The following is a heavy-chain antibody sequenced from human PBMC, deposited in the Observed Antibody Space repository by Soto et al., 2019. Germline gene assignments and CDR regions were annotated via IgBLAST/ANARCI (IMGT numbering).Heavy chain of an antibody. CDR3: ARVPGNYYDSSGYYYFDY. J-gene: IGHJ4*02. V-gene: IGHV3-74*01. CDR2: INSDGSST. Sequence: GGSLRLSCAAFGFTFSSYWMHWVRQAPGKGLVWVSRINSDGSSTSYADSVKGRFTISRDNAKNTLYLQMNSLRAEDTAVYYCARVPGNYYDSSGYYYFDYWGQGTLVTVSS. D-gene: IGHD3-22*01. CDR1: GFTFSSYW.